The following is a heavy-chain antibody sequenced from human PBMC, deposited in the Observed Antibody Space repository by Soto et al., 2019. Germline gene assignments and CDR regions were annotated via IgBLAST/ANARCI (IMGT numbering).Heavy chain of an antibody. CDR2: ISAYNGNT. Sequence: QVQLVQSGAEVKKPGASVKVSCKASGYTFTSYGISWVRQAPGQGLEWMGWISAYNGNTNYAQKLQGRVTMTTDTPRSTADVELRSLRSDDTAVYYCARGGDKYCSGGSCLPQRWFDPWGQGTLVTVSS. CDR3: ARGGDKYCSGGSCLPQRWFDP. V-gene: IGHV1-18*01. CDR1: GYTFTSYG. D-gene: IGHD2-15*01. J-gene: IGHJ5*02.